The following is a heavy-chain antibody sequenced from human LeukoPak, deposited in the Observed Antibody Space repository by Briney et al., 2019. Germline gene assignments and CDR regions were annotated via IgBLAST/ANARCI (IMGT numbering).Heavy chain of an antibody. Sequence: GGPLRLSCAASGFIFSSYVMTWVRQAPGKGLEWVSGISGSGDKTYYADSVTGRFTISRDNSKDTLYLQMNSLRADDTAVYYCAIGERFIDAFEFWGQGTMVTVSS. CDR1: GFIFSSYV. CDR2: ISGSGDKT. V-gene: IGHV3-23*01. CDR3: AIGERFIDAFEF. J-gene: IGHJ3*01.